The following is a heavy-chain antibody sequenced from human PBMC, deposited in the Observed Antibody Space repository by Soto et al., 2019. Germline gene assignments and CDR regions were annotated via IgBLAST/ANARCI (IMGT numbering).Heavy chain of an antibody. CDR1: GFTFSNYW. CDR2: IKQDGSDK. V-gene: IGHV3-7*01. Sequence: GGSLRLSCTASGFTFSNYWMTWVRQAPGKGLEWVANIKQDGSDKFYVDSVKGRFTISRDSAKNSLFLQMNNLRADDTALYYCARGGYSNDWVNYGMDVWGQGTTVTVSS. J-gene: IGHJ6*02. D-gene: IGHD5-12*01. CDR3: ARGGYSNDWVNYGMDV.